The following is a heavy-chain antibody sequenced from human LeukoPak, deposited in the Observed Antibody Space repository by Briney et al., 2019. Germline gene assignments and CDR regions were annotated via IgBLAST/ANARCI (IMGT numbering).Heavy chain of an antibody. CDR3: ASSARGGGVSEYSSGWSDY. CDR2: MNHSGST. V-gene: IGHV4-34*01. D-gene: IGHD6-19*01. CDR1: CGAFSGYY. Sequence: SDTLSLTCAADCGAFSGYYCSWIRQPPGEGLKWRWEMNHSGSTNYNPSLKSRVIISVDTSKNQFSLKLSSVTAADTAVYYCASSARGGGVSEYSSGWSDYWGQGTLVTVSS. J-gene: IGHJ4*02.